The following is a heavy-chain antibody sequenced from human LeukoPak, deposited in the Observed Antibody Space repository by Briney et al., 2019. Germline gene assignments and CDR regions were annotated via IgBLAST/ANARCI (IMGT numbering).Heavy chain of an antibody. CDR3: AKYTYYYDSSGTEDY. Sequence: PGGSLRPSCAASGFTFSSYAMSWVRQAPGKGLEWVSAISGSGGSTYYADSVKGRFTISRDNSKNTLYLQMNSLRAEDTAVYYCAKYTYYYDSSGTEDYWGQGTLVTVSS. CDR1: GFTFSSYA. V-gene: IGHV3-23*01. D-gene: IGHD3-22*01. J-gene: IGHJ4*02. CDR2: ISGSGGST.